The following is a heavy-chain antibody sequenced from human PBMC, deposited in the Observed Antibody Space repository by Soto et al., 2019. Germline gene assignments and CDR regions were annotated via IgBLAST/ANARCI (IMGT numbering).Heavy chain of an antibody. D-gene: IGHD2-15*01. CDR1: GYIFTAYS. V-gene: IGHV1-46*01. CDR3: AREENCSDGICYSEYFQR. CDR2: VNPSGGST. J-gene: IGHJ1*01. Sequence: ASVKVSCKASGYIFTAYSMHWVRQAPGQGLEWMGVVNPSGGSTNYAQKFQGRITMIRDTSTSTVYMDLSSLTSEDTAVYYCAREENCSDGICYSEYFQRWGQGTLVTVSS.